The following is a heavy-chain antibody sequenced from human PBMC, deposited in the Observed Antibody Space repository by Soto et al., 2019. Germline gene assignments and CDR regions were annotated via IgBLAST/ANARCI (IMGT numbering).Heavy chain of an antibody. CDR3: ARRGYSSSWYETPVGI. CDR2: INSDGSST. V-gene: IGHV3-74*01. J-gene: IGHJ3*02. D-gene: IGHD6-13*01. CDR1: GFTFSSYW. Sequence: SGGSLRLSCAASGFTFSSYWMHWVRQAPGKGLVWVSRINSDGSSTSYADSVKGRFTISRDNAKNTLYLQMNSLRAEDTAVYYCARRGYSSSWYETPVGIWGQGTMSPSPQ.